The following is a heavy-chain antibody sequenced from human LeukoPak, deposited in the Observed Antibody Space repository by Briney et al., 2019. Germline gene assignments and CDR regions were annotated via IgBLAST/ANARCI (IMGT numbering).Heavy chain of an antibody. CDR3: AKHRLPVAGSPSKNPTAYFED. J-gene: IGHJ4*02. D-gene: IGHD6-19*01. CDR2: ISSSGHVT. V-gene: IGHV3-23*01. CDR1: GFTFTSHF. Sequence: GGSLRLSCAASGFTFTSHFMSWVRQAPGKGLEWVSAISSSGHVTFYADSVKGRFTVSRDQSQYTLFLHMSSLRADDTAVYYCAKHRLPVAGSPSKNPTAYFEDWGQGILVTVSS.